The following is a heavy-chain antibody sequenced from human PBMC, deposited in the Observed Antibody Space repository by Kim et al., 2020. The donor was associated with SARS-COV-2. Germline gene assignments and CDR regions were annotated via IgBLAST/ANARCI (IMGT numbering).Heavy chain of an antibody. CDR1: GGSINSGIYY. V-gene: IGHV4-31*03. D-gene: IGHD2-21*01. CDR2: IHYSRGT. Sequence: SETLSLTCTVSGGSINSGIYYWTWIRQHPGKGLEWIGYIHYSRGTYYNPSLESRVTISEDTSKNQFSLKFTSVTAADTAVYYCVRGVYCGGACYSGADYWGPGTLVTVFS. CDR3: VRGVYCGGACYSGADY. J-gene: IGHJ4*02.